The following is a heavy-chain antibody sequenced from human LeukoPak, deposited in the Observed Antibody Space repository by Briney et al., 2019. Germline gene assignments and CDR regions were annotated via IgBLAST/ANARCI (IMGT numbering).Heavy chain of an antibody. CDR3: ARVGERGYSYGFGGYFDY. CDR2: ISYDGNHI. CDR1: GFPFSSYA. J-gene: IGHJ4*02. D-gene: IGHD5-18*01. V-gene: IGHV3-30-3*01. Sequence: PGGSLRLSCAASGFPFSSYAVHWVRQAPGKGLEWVAVISYDGNHIYYADSVKGRFTISRDNSKNTLYLQMNSLRAEDTAVYYCARVGERGYSYGFGGYFDYWGQGTLVTVSS.